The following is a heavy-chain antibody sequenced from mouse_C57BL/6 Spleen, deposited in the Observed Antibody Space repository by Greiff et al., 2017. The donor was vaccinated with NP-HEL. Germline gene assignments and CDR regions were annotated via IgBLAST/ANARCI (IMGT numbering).Heavy chain of an antibody. Sequence: QVQLQQSGAELVRPGTSVKMSCKASGYTFTNYWIGWAKQRPGHGLEWIGDIYPGGGYTNYNEKFKGKATLTADKSSSTAYMQFSSLTSEDSAIYYCARSYYGNYFYYAMDYWGQGTSVTVSS. CDR3: ARSYYGNYFYYAMDY. D-gene: IGHD2-1*01. V-gene: IGHV1-63*01. J-gene: IGHJ4*01. CDR2: IYPGGGYT. CDR1: GYTFTNYW.